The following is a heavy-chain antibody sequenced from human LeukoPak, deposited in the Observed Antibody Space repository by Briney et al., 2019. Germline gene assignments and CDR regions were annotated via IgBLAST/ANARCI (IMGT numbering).Heavy chain of an antibody. V-gene: IGHV3-30*02. CDR1: GFTFSRHG. J-gene: IGHJ4*02. CDR3: AKVAKYYYGSETYYFFEH. Sequence: GGSLRLSCAASGFTFSRHGMHWVRQAPGKGLEWVAFIRYDGTFENYADSVTGRFIISRDNSKNTLYLQMNSLRAEDTAVYYCAKVAKYYYGSETYYFFEHWGQGTPVTASS. D-gene: IGHD3-10*01. CDR2: IRYDGTFE.